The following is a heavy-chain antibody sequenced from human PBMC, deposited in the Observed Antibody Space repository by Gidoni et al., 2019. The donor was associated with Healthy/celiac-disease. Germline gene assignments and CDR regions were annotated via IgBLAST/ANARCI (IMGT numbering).Heavy chain of an antibody. D-gene: IGHD3-22*01. Sequence: QVQLVQSGAEVKKPGASVKVSCKASGYTFTSYYMHWVRQAPGQGLEWMGIINPSGGSTSYAQKFQGRVTMTRDTSTSTVYMELSSLRSEDTAVYYCARDKDSSGYYLITDYYYYYGMDVWGQGTTVTVSS. V-gene: IGHV1-46*01. CDR3: ARDKDSSGYYLITDYYYYYGMDV. J-gene: IGHJ6*02. CDR2: INPSGGST. CDR1: GYTFTSYY.